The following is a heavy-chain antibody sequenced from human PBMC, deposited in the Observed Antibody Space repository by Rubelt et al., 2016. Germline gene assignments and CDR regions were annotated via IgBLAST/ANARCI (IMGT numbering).Heavy chain of an antibody. Sequence: QVQLVQSGAEVKKPGASVKVSCKASGYTFTSYYMHWVRQAPGQGLEWMGIINPSGGSTSYAQKFQGRVTMTRETSTSTVYLERSSLRSEDTAVDYWARAASTVTTLLDLGYWGQGTLVTVSS. V-gene: IGHV1-46*01. CDR2: INPSGGST. J-gene: IGHJ4*02. CDR1: GYTFTSYY. D-gene: IGHD4-17*01. CDR3: ARAASTVTTLLDLGY.